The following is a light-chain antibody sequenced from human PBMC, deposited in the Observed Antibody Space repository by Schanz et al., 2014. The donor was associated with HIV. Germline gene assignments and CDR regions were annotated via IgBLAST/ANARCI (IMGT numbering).Light chain of an antibody. CDR1: QSIGSSY. Sequence: EIVLTQSPGTLSLSPGETVTLSCRASQSIGSSYLAWYQQKPGQAPRLLIYGSSIRATGIPDRFSGSGSGTDFTLTISSLESEDFAVYYCQYFGNSGGTFGGGTKVEIK. V-gene: IGKV3-20*01. CDR2: GSS. J-gene: IGKJ4*01. CDR3: QYFGNSGGT.